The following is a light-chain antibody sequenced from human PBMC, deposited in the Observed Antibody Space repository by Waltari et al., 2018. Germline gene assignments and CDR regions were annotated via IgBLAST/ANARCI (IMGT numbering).Light chain of an antibody. Sequence: QSALTQPASVSGSPGQSVTIFCAGTSNDVGGYNSVSWYQEHPGQAPRVIIYDVSDRPSGVSDRFSGSKSGNTASLTISGLQAEDEADYYCSSQSSNVVVLFGGGTKLTVL. CDR3: SSQSSNVVVL. V-gene: IGLV2-14*01. CDR1: SNDVGGYNS. CDR2: DVS. J-gene: IGLJ2*01.